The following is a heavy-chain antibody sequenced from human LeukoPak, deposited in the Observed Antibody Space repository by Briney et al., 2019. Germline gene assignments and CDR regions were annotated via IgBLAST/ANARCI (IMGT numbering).Heavy chain of an antibody. CDR1: GYTLTELS. V-gene: IGHV1-24*01. D-gene: IGHD6-13*01. J-gene: IGHJ5*02. CDR3: ATGGAAAGLNWFDP. Sequence: GASVKVSCKVSGYTLTELSMHWVRRAPGKGLEWMGGFDPEDGETIYAQRFQGRVTMTEDTSTDTAYMELSSLRSEDTAVYYCATGGAAAGLNWFDPWGQGTLVTVSS. CDR2: FDPEDGET.